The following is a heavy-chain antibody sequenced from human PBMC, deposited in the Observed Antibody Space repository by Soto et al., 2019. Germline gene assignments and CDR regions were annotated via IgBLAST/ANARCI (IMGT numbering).Heavy chain of an antibody. CDR3: ARAQGSGFLVS. CDR1: GGSISSGDYY. J-gene: IGHJ4*02. CDR2: IYYSGST. Sequence: QVQLQESGPGLVKPSQTLSLTCTVSGGSISSGDYYWSWIRQPPGKGLEWIGYIYYSGSTYYNPSLTSRVTISVATSKHQFSRKLRSVTAADTAVYYCARAQGSGFLVSWGQGTLVTVSS. V-gene: IGHV4-30-4*01. D-gene: IGHD3-10*01.